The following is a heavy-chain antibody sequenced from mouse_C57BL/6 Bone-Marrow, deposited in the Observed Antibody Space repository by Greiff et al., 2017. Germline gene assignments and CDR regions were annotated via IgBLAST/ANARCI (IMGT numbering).Heavy chain of an antibody. Sequence: QVQLQQSGAELVRPGTSVKMSCKASGYTFTNYWIGWAKQRPGHGLEWIGDIYPGGGYTNYTAKFKGKATLTADKSSSTAYMQFSSLTSEDSAIYYCERILLRRYCDVWGTGTTVTVSS. V-gene: IGHV1-63*01. J-gene: IGHJ1*03. CDR1: GYTFTNYW. CDR2: IYPGGGYT. D-gene: IGHD1-1*01. CDR3: ERILLRRYCDV.